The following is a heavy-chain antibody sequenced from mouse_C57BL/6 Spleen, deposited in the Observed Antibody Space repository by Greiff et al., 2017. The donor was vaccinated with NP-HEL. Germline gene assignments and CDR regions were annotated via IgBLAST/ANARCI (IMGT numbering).Heavy chain of an antibody. J-gene: IGHJ1*03. V-gene: IGHV1-15*01. CDR1: GYTFTDYE. D-gene: IGHD2-1*01. CDR3: TSMGNYDWYFDV. Sequence: VKLQESGAELVRPGASVTLSCKASGYTFTDYEMHWVKQTPVHGLEWIGAIDPETGGTAYNQKFKGKAILTADKSSSTAYMELRSLTSEDSAVYYCTSMGNYDWYFDVWGTGTTVTVSS. CDR2: IDPETGGT.